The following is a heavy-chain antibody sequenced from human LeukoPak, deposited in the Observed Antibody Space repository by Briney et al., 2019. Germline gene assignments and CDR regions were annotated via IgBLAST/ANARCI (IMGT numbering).Heavy chain of an antibody. CDR3: AKSARSMALTTPVEY. J-gene: IGHJ4*02. Sequence: GFLRPFLSTFGFHFCNQCIGLVRPAPGKGVGGGSVFSGSGAGTNYADSVKGRFTISRDNSKNTLYLQMNSLRAEDTAVYYCAKSARSMALTTPVEYWGQGTLVTVSS. V-gene: IGHV3-23*01. D-gene: IGHD2/OR15-2a*01. CDR1: GFHFCNQC. CDR2: FSGSGAGT.